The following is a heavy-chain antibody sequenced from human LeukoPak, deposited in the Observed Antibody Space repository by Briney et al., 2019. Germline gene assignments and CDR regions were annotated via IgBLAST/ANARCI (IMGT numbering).Heavy chain of an antibody. Sequence: PGGSLRLSCAVSGLTFTTAWMGWVRQAPGKGLEWVGRLKSKTDGGTADYATPLKGRFTISSDDSKNTLYLQMNSLKTDDTAVYYCTTDRGIAIRPLFDYWGRGTLVTVSS. CDR2: LKSKTDGGTA. J-gene: IGHJ4*02. CDR3: TTDRGIAIRPLFDY. CDR1: GLTFTTAW. D-gene: IGHD6-13*01. V-gene: IGHV3-15*01.